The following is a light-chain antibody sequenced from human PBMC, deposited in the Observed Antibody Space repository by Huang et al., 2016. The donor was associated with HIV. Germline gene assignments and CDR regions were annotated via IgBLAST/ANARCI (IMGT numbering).Light chain of an antibody. Sequence: EIVLTQSPATLSLSPGERATLSCRASQSVSTYLAWYQQKPGQAPRLLIYDASNRATCIPARFSGSGSGTDFTLTINSLEPEDFVIYYCQQRSNWPLTFGGGTKVEI. CDR2: DAS. V-gene: IGKV3-11*01. J-gene: IGKJ4*01. CDR3: QQRSNWPLT. CDR1: QSVSTY.